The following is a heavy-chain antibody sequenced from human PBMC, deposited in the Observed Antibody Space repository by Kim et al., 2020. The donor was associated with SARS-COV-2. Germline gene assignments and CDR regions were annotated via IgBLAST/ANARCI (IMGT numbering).Heavy chain of an antibody. Sequence: GGSLRLSCVVSGFTFHNHAMHWVRQAPGKGLEWVAGIFWNGGGTGYADSVRGRFTISRDIAESSLYLQMNSLRTEDTALYFCVKDILAGAPDVWGQGTTV. CDR1: GFTFHNHA. CDR2: IFWNGGGT. V-gene: IGHV3-9*01. CDR3: VKDILAGAPDV. J-gene: IGHJ6*02.